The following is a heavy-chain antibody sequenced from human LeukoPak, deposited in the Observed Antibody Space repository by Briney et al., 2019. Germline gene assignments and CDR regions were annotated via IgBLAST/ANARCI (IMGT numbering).Heavy chain of an antibody. V-gene: IGHV3-48*01. CDR3: ARGPYGDYVDAFDI. D-gene: IGHD4-17*01. CDR2: ISDTSSKI. CDR1: GFTFNTYS. Sequence: GGPLRLSCAASGFTFNTYSMNWVRQAPGKGLEWVSNISDTSSKIYYADSVRGRFTISRDNAKSLLYLQMNSLRAEDTAMFYCARGPYGDYVDAFDIWGQGTMVTVSS. J-gene: IGHJ3*02.